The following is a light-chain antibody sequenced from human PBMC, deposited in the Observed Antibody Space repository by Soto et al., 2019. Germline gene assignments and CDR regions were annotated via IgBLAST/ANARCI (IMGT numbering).Light chain of an antibody. CDR2: DAS. V-gene: IGKV1-5*01. Sequence: DIQMTQSPSTLSASVGDRVTITCRASQSISSWLAWYQQKPGKAPKLLIYDASSLESGVPLRFSGSGSGTKFTLTISSLQPDDFATYYCQQFNTYSGTFGQGTKVEI. J-gene: IGKJ1*01. CDR3: QQFNTYSGT. CDR1: QSISSW.